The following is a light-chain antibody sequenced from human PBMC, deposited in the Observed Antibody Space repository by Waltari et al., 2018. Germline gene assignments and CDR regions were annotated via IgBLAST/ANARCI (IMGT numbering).Light chain of an antibody. V-gene: IGLV1-44*01. CDR3: AAWDRSLSIVV. Sequence: QSVLTQPPSASGTPGQRVTISCSGSSSNIGVSTVNWYQQFPGTAPKLLIYSSIQRPPGVPDRFSGSKSGTSASLAISGLQSEDEADYYCAAWDRSLSIVVFGGGTKLTVL. CDR2: SSI. J-gene: IGLJ2*01. CDR1: SSNIGVST.